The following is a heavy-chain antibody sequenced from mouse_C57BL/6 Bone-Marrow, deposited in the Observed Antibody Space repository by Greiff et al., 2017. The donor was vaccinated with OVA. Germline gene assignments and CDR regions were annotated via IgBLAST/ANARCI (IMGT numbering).Heavy chain of an antibody. CDR2: SDPSDSYT. Sequence: QVQLKQPGAELVMPGASVKLSCKASGYTFTSYWMHWVKQRPGQGLEWIGESDPSDSYTNYNQKFKGKSTLTVDKSSSTAYMQLSSLTSEDSAVYYCARRGYIYYYVSAYYFDYWGQGTTLTVSS. V-gene: IGHV1-69*01. J-gene: IGHJ2*01. CDR3: ARRGYIYYYVSAYYFDY. D-gene: IGHD1-1*01. CDR1: GYTFTSYW.